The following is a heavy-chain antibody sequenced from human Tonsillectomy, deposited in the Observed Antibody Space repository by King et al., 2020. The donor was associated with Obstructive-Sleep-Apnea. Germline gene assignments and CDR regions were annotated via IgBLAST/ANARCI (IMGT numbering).Heavy chain of an antibody. CDR3: AREGLGYCSGGSCLYQYGMDV. Sequence: QLVQSGSELKKPGASVRVSGKASGYTFTIYAMNWVRQAPGQGLEWMGWINTNTANPTYAQGFTGRFVFSLDTSCSTAYLQISSLKAEHTAVNYCAREGLGYCSGGSCLYQYGMDVWGQGTTVTVSS. J-gene: IGHJ6*02. D-gene: IGHD2-15*01. CDR2: INTNTANP. V-gene: IGHV7-4-1*02. CDR1: GYTFTIYA.